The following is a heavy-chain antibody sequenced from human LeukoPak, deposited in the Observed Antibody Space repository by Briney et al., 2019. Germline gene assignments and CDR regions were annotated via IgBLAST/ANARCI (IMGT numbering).Heavy chain of an antibody. CDR1: GFTFSIYA. J-gene: IGHJ4*02. D-gene: IGHD6-13*01. CDR2: ITGSGGST. Sequence: GGSLRLSCAASGFTFSIYAMSWVRQAPGKGLEWVSLITGSGGSTYFADSVKGRFTLSRDNSKDTLYLQMSSLRAEDTAVYYCAKAGYSTYSFDYWGQGTLVTVS. V-gene: IGHV3-23*01. CDR3: AKAGYSTYSFDY.